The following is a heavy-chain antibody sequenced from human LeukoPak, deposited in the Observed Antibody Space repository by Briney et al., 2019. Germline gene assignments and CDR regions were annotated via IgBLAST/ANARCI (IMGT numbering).Heavy chain of an antibody. CDR2: TYYRSKWYN. D-gene: IGHD6-13*01. J-gene: IGHJ5*02. CDR1: GDSVSSNSAA. V-gene: IGHV6-1*01. Sequence: SQTLSLTCAISGDSVSSNSAAWNWIRQSPSRGLEWLGRTYYRSKWYNDYAVSVKSRITINPDTSKNQFSLQLNSVTPEDTAVYYCAREITQQLVLDDKNWFDPWGQGTLVTVSS. CDR3: AREITQQLVLDDKNWFDP.